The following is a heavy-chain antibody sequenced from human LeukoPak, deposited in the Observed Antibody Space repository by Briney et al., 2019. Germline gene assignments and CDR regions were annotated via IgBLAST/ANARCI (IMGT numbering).Heavy chain of an antibody. CDR2: IYHSGST. CDR1: GGSISSSNW. CDR3: ARDYYGSTRWFDP. V-gene: IGHV4-4*02. D-gene: IGHD3-10*01. Sequence: SGTLSLTCAVSGGSISSSNWWSWVRPPPGKGLEWIGEIYHSGSTNYNPSLKSRVTISVDKSKNQFSLKLSSVTAADTAVYYCARDYYGSTRWFDPWGQGTLVTVSS. J-gene: IGHJ5*02.